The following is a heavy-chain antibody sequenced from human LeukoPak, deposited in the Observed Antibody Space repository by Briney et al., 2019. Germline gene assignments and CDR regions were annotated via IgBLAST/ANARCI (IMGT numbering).Heavy chain of an antibody. CDR2: IKSKSXGETT. D-gene: IGHD3-10*01. CDR3: TTDLGTYYHGSQRLIPIDY. J-gene: IGHJ4*02. Sequence: XXXPXKXLXWXXRIKSKSXGETTNYAEPVRGRFTISSDDSKSAVYLQMNSLKIEDTAVYYCTTDLGTYYHGSQRLIPIDYWGQGTLVTVSS. V-gene: IGHV3-15*06.